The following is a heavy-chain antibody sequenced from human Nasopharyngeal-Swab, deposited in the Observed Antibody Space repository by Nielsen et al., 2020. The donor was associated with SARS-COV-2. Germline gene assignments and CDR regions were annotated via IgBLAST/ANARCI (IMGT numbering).Heavy chain of an antibody. D-gene: IGHD6-13*01. CDR3: AGDYWGIAAAGTPGY. CDR2: IWYDGSNK. J-gene: IGHJ4*02. V-gene: IGHV3-33*01. Sequence: WIRQPPGKGLEWVAVIWYDGSNKYYADSVKGRFTISRDNSKNTLYLQMNSLRAEDTAVYYCAGDYWGIAAAGTPGYWGQGTLVTVSS.